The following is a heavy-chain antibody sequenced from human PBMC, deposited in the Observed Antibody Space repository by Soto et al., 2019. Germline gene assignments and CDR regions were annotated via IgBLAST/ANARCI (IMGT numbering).Heavy chain of an antibody. V-gene: IGHV1-2*04. Sequence: ASVKVSCKASGYTFTGYYMHWVRQAPGQGLEWMGWINPNSGGTNYAQKFQGWVTMTRDTSISTAYMELSRLRSDDTAVYYCARDKPLGSSSYYYYYGMDVWGQGTTVIVSS. J-gene: IGHJ6*02. CDR1: GYTFTGYY. CDR2: INPNSGGT. CDR3: ARDKPLGSSSYYYYYGMDV. D-gene: IGHD6-6*01.